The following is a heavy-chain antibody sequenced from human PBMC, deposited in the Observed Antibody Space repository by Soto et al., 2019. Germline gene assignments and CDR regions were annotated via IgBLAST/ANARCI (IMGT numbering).Heavy chain of an antibody. CDR2: INPSGGST. D-gene: IGHD3-10*01. J-gene: IGHJ6*02. CDR3: GRWFGGLLPHYSSSGIDV. CDR1: GYTFTSYY. Sequence: ASVKVSCKASGYTFTSYYMHWVRQAPGQGLEWMGIINPSGGSTSYAQNFQGRVTMTRDTSTSTVYMELSSLRSEDTAVYYCGRWFGGLLPHYSSSGIDVWGQATTVTVS. V-gene: IGHV1-46*03.